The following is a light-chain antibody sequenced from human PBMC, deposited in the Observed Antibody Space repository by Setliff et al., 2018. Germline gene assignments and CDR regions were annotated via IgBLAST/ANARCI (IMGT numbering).Light chain of an antibody. CDR1: NIGAKS. V-gene: IGLV3-21*03. Sequence: SYELTQPPSVSVAPGRTARIPCGGANIGAKSVHWYLHRAGQAPVLVVYDDTDRPSGIPERFSGSNSGNTATLTISRVEAGDEADYYCQVWNSETYPYVFGSGTKVTVL. CDR2: DDT. J-gene: IGLJ1*01. CDR3: QVWNSETYPYV.